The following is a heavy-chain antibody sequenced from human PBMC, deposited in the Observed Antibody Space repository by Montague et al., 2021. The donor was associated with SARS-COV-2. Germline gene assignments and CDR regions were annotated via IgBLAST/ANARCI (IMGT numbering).Heavy chain of an antibody. J-gene: IGHJ6*02. CDR3: ASGEFFYYGSGNHYRSALDD. D-gene: IGHD3-10*01. CDR1: GASFSGYY. CDR2: VIHSGTT. Sequence: SETLSLTCHVYGASFSGYYWSWVRQSPGKGLEWIGEVIHSGTTNYNPSLKGRVTISIDSSNDRFSLRLTSLTAADTGVYYCASGEFFYYGSGNHYRSALDDWGQGTTVTVSS. V-gene: IGHV4-34*12.